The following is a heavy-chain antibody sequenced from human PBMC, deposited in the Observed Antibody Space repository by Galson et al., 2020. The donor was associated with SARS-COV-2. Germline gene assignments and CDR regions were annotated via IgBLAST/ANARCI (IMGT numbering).Heavy chain of an antibody. J-gene: IGHJ4*02. CDR3: ARHIYHTNTYYFDQ. CDR2: IHAGDSNT. D-gene: IGHD2-8*01. CDR1: GFIFTNYW. Sequence: GESLKISCKGSGFIFTNYWIGWVRQLPGNGLEWMGFIHAGDSNTRYSPSFQGRVTISVDKSFSTAYLQWSSLKASDTAIYYCARHIYHTNTYYFDQWGQGTLVTVSS. V-gene: IGHV5-51*01.